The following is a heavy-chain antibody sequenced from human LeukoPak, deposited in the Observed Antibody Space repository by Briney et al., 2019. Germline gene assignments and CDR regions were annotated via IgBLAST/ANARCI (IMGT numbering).Heavy chain of an antibody. J-gene: IGHJ4*02. D-gene: IGHD3-10*01. V-gene: IGHV3-33*01. CDR3: ARDFYVGSGSYYIGY. CDR2: IWYDGSNK. CDR1: GFTFSSYG. Sequence: PGGSLRLSCAASGFTFSSYGMHWVRQAPGKGLEWVAVIWYDGSNKYYADSVKGRFTISRDNSKNTLYLQMNSLRAEDTAVYYCARDFYVGSGSYYIGYWGQGTLATVSS.